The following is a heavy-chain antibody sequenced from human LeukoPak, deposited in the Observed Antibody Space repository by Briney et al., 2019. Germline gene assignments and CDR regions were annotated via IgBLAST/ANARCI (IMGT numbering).Heavy chain of an antibody. CDR2: IYYSGST. Sequence: PSETLSLTCTVSGGSISSYYWSWIRQPPGKGLEWIGYIYYSGSTNYNPSLKSRVTISVDTSKNQFSLKLSSVTAADTAVYYCARDRSDYYDSSGTNYYMDVWGKGTTVTISS. CDR3: ARDRSDYYDSSGTNYYMDV. J-gene: IGHJ6*03. D-gene: IGHD3-22*01. CDR1: GGSISSYY. V-gene: IGHV4-59*01.